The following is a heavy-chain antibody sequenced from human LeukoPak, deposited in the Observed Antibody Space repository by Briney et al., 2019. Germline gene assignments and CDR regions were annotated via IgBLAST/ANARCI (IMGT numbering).Heavy chain of an antibody. CDR2: ISSSSSTI. D-gene: IGHD6-19*01. J-gene: IGHJ5*02. CDR3: ARDQRAVAASWFDP. CDR1: GFTFSSYS. V-gene: IGHV3-48*02. Sequence: TGGSLRLSCAASGFTFSSYSMNWVRQAPGKGLEWVSYISSSSSTIYYADSVKGRFAISRDNAKNSLYLQMNSLRDEDTAVYYCARDQRAVAASWFDPWGEGNLGSVSS.